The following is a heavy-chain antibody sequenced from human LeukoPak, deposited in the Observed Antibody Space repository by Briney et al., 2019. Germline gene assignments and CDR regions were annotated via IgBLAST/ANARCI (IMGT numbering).Heavy chain of an antibody. J-gene: IGHJ4*02. CDR3: AREPPGY. V-gene: IGHV4-61*02. CDR1: GGSVTSGNYY. Sequence: SETLSLTCTVSGGSVTSGNYYWNWIRQPAGKGLEWIGRIYTNGRASYNPSLKSRVTISIDASKNQFSLKLSSVTAADTAVYYCAREPPGYWGQGILVTASS. CDR2: IYTNGRA.